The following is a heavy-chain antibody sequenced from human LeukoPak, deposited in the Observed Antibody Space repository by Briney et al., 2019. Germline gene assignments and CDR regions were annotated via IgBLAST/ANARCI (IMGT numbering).Heavy chain of an antibody. CDR3: ARDDRAGSYRRLDY. CDR1: GGSISSYY. J-gene: IGHJ4*02. D-gene: IGHD3-16*02. Sequence: PSETLSLTCTVSGGSISSYYWGWIRQPPGKGLEWIGSINHSGNTYYNPSLKSRVTISVDTSKNHFSLKLNSVTAADTAVYYCARDDRAGSYRRLDYWGQGTLVTVSS. V-gene: IGHV4-38-2*02. CDR2: INHSGNT.